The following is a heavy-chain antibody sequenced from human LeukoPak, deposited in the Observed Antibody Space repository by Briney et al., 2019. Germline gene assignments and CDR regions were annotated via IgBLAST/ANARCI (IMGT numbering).Heavy chain of an antibody. CDR3: AELGITMIGGV. D-gene: IGHD3-10*02. J-gene: IGHJ6*04. CDR1: GFTFSSYS. V-gene: IGHV3-48*04. Sequence: TGGSLRLSCAASGFTFSSYSMNWVRQAPGKGLEWVSYISSSDSTIYYADSVKGRFTISRDNAKNSLYLQMNSLRAEDTAVYYCAELGITMIGGVWGKGTTVTISS. CDR2: ISSSDSTI.